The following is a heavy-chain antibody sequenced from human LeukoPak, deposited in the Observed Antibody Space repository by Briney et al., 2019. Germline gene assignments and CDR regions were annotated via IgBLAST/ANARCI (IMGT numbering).Heavy chain of an antibody. D-gene: IGHD2-15*01. CDR3: AREFGHCSGDNCFYFFDL. V-gene: IGHV1-18*01. Sequence: GASVKVPCKASGYTLTNYNISWVRQAPGQGLEWMGWINTHKGHTNFLQKFQGRVTVTTDISTNTAYMELRRLRSGDTAVYYCAREFGHCSGDNCFYFFDLWGQGSQVIVSS. J-gene: IGHJ4*02. CDR1: GYTLTNYN. CDR2: INTHKGHT.